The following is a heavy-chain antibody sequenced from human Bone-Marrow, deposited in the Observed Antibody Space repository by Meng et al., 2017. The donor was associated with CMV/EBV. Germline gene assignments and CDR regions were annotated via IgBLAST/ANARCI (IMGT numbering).Heavy chain of an antibody. CDR2: IYSGGST. J-gene: IGHJ6*02. D-gene: IGHD3-3*01. Sequence: GRSLRLSCAASGFTFSSYAMSWVRQAPGKGLEWVSVIYSGGSTYYADSVKGRFTISRDNSKNTLYLQMNSLRAEDTAVYYCARDLPTYYDFWSGYYGNYYYGMDVWGQGTTVTVSS. V-gene: IGHV3-53*01. CDR3: ARDLPTYYDFWSGYYGNYYYGMDV. CDR1: GFTFSSYA.